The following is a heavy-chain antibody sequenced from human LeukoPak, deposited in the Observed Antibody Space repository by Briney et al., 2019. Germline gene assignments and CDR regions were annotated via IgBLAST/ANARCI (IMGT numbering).Heavy chain of an antibody. V-gene: IGHV1-8*01. J-gene: IGHJ3*02. CDR3: ARGSYYDGNGYYYVNAFDI. CDR1: GYTFTSSD. CDR2: MNPNSGNT. D-gene: IGHD3-22*01. Sequence: ASVKVSCKASGYTFTSSDINWVRQATGQGLEWMGWMNPNSGNTGYAQKFQGRVTMTRNTAISTAYMELSSLRSEDTAVYYCARGSYYDGNGYYYVNAFDIWGQGTMVTVSS.